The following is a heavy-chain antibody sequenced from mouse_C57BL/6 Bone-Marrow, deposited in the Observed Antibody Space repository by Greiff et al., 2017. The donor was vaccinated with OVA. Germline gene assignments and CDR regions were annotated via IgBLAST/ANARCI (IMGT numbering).Heavy chain of an antibody. CDR3: AREGSYDGSYYAMDY. V-gene: IGHV1-50*01. CDR2: IDPSDSYT. CDR1: GYTFTSYW. J-gene: IGHJ4*01. Sequence: QVQLKQPGAELVKPGASVKLSCKASGYTFTSYWMQWVKQRPGQGLEWIGEIDPSDSYTNYNQKFKGKATLTVDTSSSTAYMQLSSLTSEDSAVYYCAREGSYDGSYYAMDYWGQGTSVTVSS. D-gene: IGHD2-3*01.